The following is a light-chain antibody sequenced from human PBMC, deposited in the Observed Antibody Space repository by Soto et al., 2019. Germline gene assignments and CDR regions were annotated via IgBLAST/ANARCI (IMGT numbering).Light chain of an antibody. Sequence: QSVLTQPPSASGSPGQSVTISCTGTSSDVGGYNYVSWYQQHPGKAPKLMIYEVSERPSGVPDRFSGSKSGNTASLTVSGLQAEDEADYYCRSYAGSNHSVFGTRTNVTVL. J-gene: IGLJ1*01. CDR3: RSYAGSNHSV. V-gene: IGLV2-8*01. CDR1: SSDVGGYNY. CDR2: EVS.